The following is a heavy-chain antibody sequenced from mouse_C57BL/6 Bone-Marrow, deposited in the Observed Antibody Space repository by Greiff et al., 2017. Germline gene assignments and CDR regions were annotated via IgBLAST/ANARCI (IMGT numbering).Heavy chain of an antibody. V-gene: IGHV1-26*01. D-gene: IGHD6-2*01. CDR2: INPNNGGT. Sequence: EVKLQQSGPELVKPGASVKISCKASGYTFTDYYMNWVKQRLGKSLEWIGDINPNNGGTNYNQKFKGKATLTVDKSSSTAYMELRSLTSEDSAVYYCAREGVFYAMDYWGQGTSVTVSS. CDR1: GYTFTDYY. CDR3: AREGVFYAMDY. J-gene: IGHJ4*01.